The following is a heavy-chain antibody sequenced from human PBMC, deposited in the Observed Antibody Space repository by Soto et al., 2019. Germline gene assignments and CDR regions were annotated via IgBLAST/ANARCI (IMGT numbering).Heavy chain of an antibody. V-gene: IGHV4-39*01. Sequence: SETLSLTCTVSGGSISSSSYYWGWIRPPPGKGLEWIGSIYYSGSTYYNPSLKSRVTISVDTSKNQFSLKLSSVTAADTAVYYCASRTTVTTIYYYYYYYMDVWGKGTTVTVSS. CDR1: GGSISSSSYY. J-gene: IGHJ6*03. CDR2: IYYSGST. D-gene: IGHD4-17*01. CDR3: ASRTTVTTIYYYYYYYMDV.